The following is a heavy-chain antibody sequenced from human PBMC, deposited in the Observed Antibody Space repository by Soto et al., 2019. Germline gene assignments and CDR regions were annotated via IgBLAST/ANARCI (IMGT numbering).Heavy chain of an antibody. CDR1: GFTFSSYA. CDR3: ASLYYYDSSGYPFDY. J-gene: IGHJ4*02. Sequence: GGSLRLSCAASGFTFSSYAMHWVRQAPGKGLEWVAVISYDGSNKYYADSVKGRFTISRDNSKNTLYLQMNSLRAEDTAVYYCASLYYYDSSGYPFDYWGQGTLVTVSS. D-gene: IGHD3-22*01. V-gene: IGHV3-30-3*01. CDR2: ISYDGSNK.